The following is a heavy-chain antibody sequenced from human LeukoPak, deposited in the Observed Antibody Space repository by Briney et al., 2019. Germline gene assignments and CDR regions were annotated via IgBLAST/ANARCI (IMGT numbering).Heavy chain of an antibody. D-gene: IGHD2-21*02. CDR2: IYSTGTT. CDR3: ARILVVVTAVGDAFDI. V-gene: IGHV3-66*01. Sequence: GGSQRLSCAASGFTVSREYMSWVRQAPGKGLEWVSVIYSTGTTYYADSGRGRFTVSRDNSENTLHLQMSSLRAEDTAVYYCARILVVVTAVGDAFDIWGQGTMVTVSA. CDR1: GFTVSREY. J-gene: IGHJ3*02.